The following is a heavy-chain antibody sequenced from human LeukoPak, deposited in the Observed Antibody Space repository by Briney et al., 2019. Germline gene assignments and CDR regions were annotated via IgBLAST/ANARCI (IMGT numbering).Heavy chain of an antibody. CDR3: ARDLRQYCSSTTCSVDY. J-gene: IGHJ4*02. CDR2: ISSSSSYM. Sequence: PGRSLRLSCAASGFPFSTYSMNWVRQAPGKGLEWVSSISSSSSYMYYADSVKGRFTISRDNAKNSLYLQMSSLRAEDTAVYYCARDLRQYCSSTTCSVDYWGQGTLVTVSS. CDR1: GFPFSTYS. D-gene: IGHD2-2*01. V-gene: IGHV3-21*01.